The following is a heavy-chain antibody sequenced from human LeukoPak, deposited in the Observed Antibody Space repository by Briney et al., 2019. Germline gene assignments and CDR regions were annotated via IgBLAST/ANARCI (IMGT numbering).Heavy chain of an antibody. CDR1: GFTFRSYG. Sequence: PGGSLRLSCAASGFTFRSYGMHWVRQAPGKGLEWVAVISYDGSNKYYADSVKGRFTISRDNSKNTLYLQMNSLRAEDTAVYYCAKTLNQWLVLFPFDYWGQGTLVTVSS. D-gene: IGHD6-19*01. CDR2: ISYDGSNK. V-gene: IGHV3-30*18. CDR3: AKTLNQWLVLFPFDY. J-gene: IGHJ4*02.